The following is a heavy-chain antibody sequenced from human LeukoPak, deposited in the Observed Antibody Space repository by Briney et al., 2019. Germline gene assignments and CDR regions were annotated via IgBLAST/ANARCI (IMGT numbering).Heavy chain of an antibody. Sequence: SVNVSCKASGGTFSSYAISWVRQAPGQGLEAMGGIIPIFGTANYAQKFQGRVTITADESTSTAYMELRSLRSEDTAVYYCASRDGYNLEYYYYYMDVWGKGTTVTISS. V-gene: IGHV1-69*13. D-gene: IGHD5-24*01. J-gene: IGHJ6*03. CDR1: GGTFSSYA. CDR3: ASRDGYNLEYYYYYMDV. CDR2: IIPIFGTA.